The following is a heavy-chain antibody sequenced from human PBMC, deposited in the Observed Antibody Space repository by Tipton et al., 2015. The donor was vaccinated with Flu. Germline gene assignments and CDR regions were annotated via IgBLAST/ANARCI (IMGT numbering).Heavy chain of an antibody. J-gene: IGHJ5*02. D-gene: IGHD3-3*01. CDR2: IYYSGST. V-gene: IGHV4-59*01. Sequence: TLSLTCTVSGGSISSYYWSWIRQPPGKGLEWIGYIYYSGSTNYNPSLKSRVTISVDTSKNQFSLKLSSVTAADTAVYYCARDPSPSTYYDFWSGPPPGNWFAPWGQGTLVTVSS. CDR1: GGSISSYY. CDR3: ARDPSPSTYYDFWSGPPPGNWFAP.